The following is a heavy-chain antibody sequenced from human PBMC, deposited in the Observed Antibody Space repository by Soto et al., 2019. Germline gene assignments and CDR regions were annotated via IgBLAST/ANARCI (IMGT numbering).Heavy chain of an antibody. V-gene: IGHV3-30*18. CDR1: GFTFSSYG. Sequence: QVQLVESGGGVVQPGRSLRLSCAASGFTFSSYGMHWVRQAPGKGLEWVAVISYDGSNKYYADSVKDRFTISRDNSKNTLYLQMNSLRAEDTAVYYCAKGSLGYCSSTSCWPDYWGQGTLVTVSS. CDR2: ISYDGSNK. D-gene: IGHD2-2*01. J-gene: IGHJ4*02. CDR3: AKGSLGYCSSTSCWPDY.